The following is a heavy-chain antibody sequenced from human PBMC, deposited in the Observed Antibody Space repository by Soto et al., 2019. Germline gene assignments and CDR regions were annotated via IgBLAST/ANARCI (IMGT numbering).Heavy chain of an antibody. J-gene: IGHJ4*02. Sequence: GASVKVSCKASGYTFTNYGISWVRQAPGQGLEWMGWISAYNGNTNYAQNLQGRVTLTADTSTSTAYMELRNLTSDDTAVYYCATSDNSGYDQPVVYWGQGTLVTVSS. CDR2: ISAYNGNT. CDR3: ATSDNSGYDQPVVY. V-gene: IGHV1-18*04. CDR1: GYTFTNYG. D-gene: IGHD3-22*01.